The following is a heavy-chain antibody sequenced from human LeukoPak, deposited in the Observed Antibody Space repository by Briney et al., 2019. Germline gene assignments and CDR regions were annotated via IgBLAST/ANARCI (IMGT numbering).Heavy chain of an antibody. Sequence: GGSLRLSCAASGFTFSSYAMSWVRQAPGKGQEWVSAISGSGGSTYYADSVKGRFTISRDNSKNTLYLQMNSLRAEDTAVYYCARDPLYRPGSYSTPFDYWGQGTLVTVSS. D-gene: IGHD3-10*01. CDR3: ARDPLYRPGSYSTPFDY. CDR1: GFTFSSYA. J-gene: IGHJ4*02. V-gene: IGHV3-23*01. CDR2: ISGSGGST.